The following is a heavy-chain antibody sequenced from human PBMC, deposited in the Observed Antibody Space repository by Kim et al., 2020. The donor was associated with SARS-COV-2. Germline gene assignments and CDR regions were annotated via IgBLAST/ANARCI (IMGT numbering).Heavy chain of an antibody. D-gene: IGHD3-22*01. V-gene: IGHV3-48*03. J-gene: IGHJ6*02. CDR1: GFTFSSYE. CDR2: ISSSGSNI. Sequence: GGSLRLSCAASGFTFSSYEMNCVRQAPGKGLEWVSYISSSGSNIYYADSVKGRFTISRDNAKNSLYLQMNSLRAEDTAVYYCARGSIRITMIVVVQGMDVWGQGTTVTVSS. CDR3: ARGSIRITMIVVVQGMDV.